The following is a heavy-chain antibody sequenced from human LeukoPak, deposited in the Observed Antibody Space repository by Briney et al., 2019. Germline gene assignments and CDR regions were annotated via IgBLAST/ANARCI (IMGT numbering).Heavy chain of an antibody. CDR1: GFTFTNDA. CDR3: ARAGVVRYVAWLINYYMDV. D-gene: IGHD3-9*01. CDR2: ISGNGGST. Sequence: GGSLRLSCAASGFTFTNDAMQWVRQAPGKGLEYVSAISGNGGSTYYGNSVKGRFTISRDNSKNTVYLQMGSLRPEDMAVYYCARAGVVRYVAWLINYYMDVWGKGTTVTVSS. J-gene: IGHJ6*03. V-gene: IGHV3-64*01.